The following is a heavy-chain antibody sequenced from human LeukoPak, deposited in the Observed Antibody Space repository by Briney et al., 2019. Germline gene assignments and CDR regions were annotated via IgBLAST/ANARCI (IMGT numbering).Heavy chain of an antibody. J-gene: IGHJ4*02. D-gene: IGHD1-26*01. Sequence: GGSLRLSCAASGFTFSGYWMSWVRQTPEKGLEWVANIEQDGYEKYYVDSVKGRFTISRDNAKNSLYLQMNSLRADDTAIYYCARDKIVGPTTLDYWGQGTLVTVSS. CDR2: IEQDGYEK. CDR1: GFTFSGYW. CDR3: ARDKIVGPTTLDY. V-gene: IGHV3-7*01.